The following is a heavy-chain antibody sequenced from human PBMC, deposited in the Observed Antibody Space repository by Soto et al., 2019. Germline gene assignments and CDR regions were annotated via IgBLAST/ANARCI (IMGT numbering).Heavy chain of an antibody. J-gene: IGHJ4*02. CDR2: VSGYNGNT. CDR1: GYTFTRYG. Sequence: QVQLVQSGAEVKKPGASVRVSCKTSGYTFTRYGISWVRQAPGQGLEWMGWVSGYNGNTREAQKFQGRVTMTTDTAAKTAHMELRSLTSDDTAVYYCARGSAYSTSWSFDHWGQGTLVTVSS. CDR3: ARGSAYSTSWSFDH. V-gene: IGHV1-18*01. D-gene: IGHD6-13*01.